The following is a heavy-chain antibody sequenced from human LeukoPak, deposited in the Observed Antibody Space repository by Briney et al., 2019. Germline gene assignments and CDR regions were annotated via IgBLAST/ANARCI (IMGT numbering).Heavy chain of an antibody. CDR3: ARVATMVRGVPYFDY. D-gene: IGHD3-10*01. J-gene: IGHJ4*02. CDR2: IYYSGST. CDR1: GGSISSSSYY. Sequence: SETLSLTCTVSGGSISSSSYYWGWIRQPPGKGLEWIGSIYYSGSTYYNPSLKSRVTISVDTSKNQFSLKLSSVTAADTAVYYCARVATMVRGVPYFDYWGQGTLVTVSS. V-gene: IGHV4-39*01.